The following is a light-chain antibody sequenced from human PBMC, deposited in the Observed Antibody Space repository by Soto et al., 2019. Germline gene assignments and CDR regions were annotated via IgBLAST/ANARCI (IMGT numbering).Light chain of an antibody. J-gene: IGKJ1*01. V-gene: IGKV1-27*01. CDR3: QTYTGAPWT. CDR1: QGISSY. CDR2: AAS. Sequence: DIQLTQSQSSLSTSVGDRVTITCRASQGISSYLVWYQQKPGTVPKVLIFAASNLQTGVPSRFSGRGSGTDFTLTISSLQPEDVATYYCQTYTGAPWTFGQGTKVDSK.